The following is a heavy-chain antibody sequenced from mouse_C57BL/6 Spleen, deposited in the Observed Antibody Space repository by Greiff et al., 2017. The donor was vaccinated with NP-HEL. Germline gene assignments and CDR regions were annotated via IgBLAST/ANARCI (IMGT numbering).Heavy chain of an antibody. Sequence: DVQLQESGPGLVKPSQSLSLSCSVSGYSFTSGYYWNWIRQFPGNQLEWMGYISYDGSNNYNPSLKNRISLTRDTSKNQFFVKLNSVTSEDTATYYCARVGYYDAMDYWGQGTSVTVSS. J-gene: IGHJ4*01. CDR2: ISYDGSN. D-gene: IGHD4-1*01. V-gene: IGHV3-6*01. CDR1: GYSFTSGYY. CDR3: ARVGYYDAMDY.